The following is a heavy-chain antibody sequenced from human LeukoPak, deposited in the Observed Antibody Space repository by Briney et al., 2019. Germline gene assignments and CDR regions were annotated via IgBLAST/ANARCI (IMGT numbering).Heavy chain of an antibody. V-gene: IGHV3-15*01. D-gene: IGHD5-18*01. CDR1: GFTFSNTW. J-gene: IGHJ4*02. CDR2: IKSKNDGGTT. Sequence: GGSLRLSCAASGFTFSNTWMNWVRQAPGKGLEGVGRIKSKNDGGTTEYAAPVKGRFTISRDDSQNTLYLQMNSLKTEDTAVYYCTTSGYSFGSDFDYWGQGTLVAVSS. CDR3: TTSGYSFGSDFDY.